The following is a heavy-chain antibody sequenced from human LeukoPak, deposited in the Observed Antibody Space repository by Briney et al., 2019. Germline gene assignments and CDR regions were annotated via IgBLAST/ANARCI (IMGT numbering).Heavy chain of an antibody. V-gene: IGHV4-4*02. CDR1: GGSISSSNW. D-gene: IGHD3-22*01. Sequence: PSGTLSLTCAVSGGSISSSNWWSWVRQPPGKGLEWIGEIYHSGSTNYNPSLKSRVTISVDKSKNQFSLKLSSVTAADTAVYYCARDRHSPSYYYDSSGPVDYWGQGTLVTVSS. J-gene: IGHJ4*02. CDR3: ARDRHSPSYYYDSSGPVDY. CDR2: IYHSGST.